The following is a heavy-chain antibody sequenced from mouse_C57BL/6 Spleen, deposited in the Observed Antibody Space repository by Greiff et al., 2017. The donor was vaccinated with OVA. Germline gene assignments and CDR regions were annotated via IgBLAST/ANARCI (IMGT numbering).Heavy chain of an antibody. CDR1: GFTFSSYG. Sequence: EVKLEESGGDLVKPGGSLKLSCAASGFTFSSYGMSWVRQTPDKRLEWVATISSGGSYTYYPDSVKGRFTISRDNAKNTLYLQMSSLKSEDTAMYYCARHNNPAGSSSWFAYWGQGTLVTVSA. J-gene: IGHJ3*01. V-gene: IGHV5-6*02. D-gene: IGHD1-1*01. CDR3: ARHNNPAGSSSWFAY. CDR2: ISSGGSYT.